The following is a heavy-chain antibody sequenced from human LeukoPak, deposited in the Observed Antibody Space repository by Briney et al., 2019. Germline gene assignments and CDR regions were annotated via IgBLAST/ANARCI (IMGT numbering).Heavy chain of an antibody. J-gene: IGHJ4*02. V-gene: IGHV3-21*04. CDR2: FGTSSSSI. CDR3: ARENDQGFDY. D-gene: IGHD3-16*01. Sequence: GGSLRLSCAASVFTFSNYAMNLVRQAPGKGLEWVSSFGTSSSSIYYAHSVAGRFIVSRDNAKNSLFLQMNSLRAEDTAVYYCARENDQGFDYWGQGTLVTVSS. CDR1: VFTFSNYA.